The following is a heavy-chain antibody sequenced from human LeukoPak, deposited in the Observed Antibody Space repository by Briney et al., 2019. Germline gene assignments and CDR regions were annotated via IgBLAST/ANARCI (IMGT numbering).Heavy chain of an antibody. CDR2: IYPGDSDT. V-gene: IGHV5-51*01. D-gene: IGHD6-13*01. CDR1: GYHFTSYW. J-gene: IGHJ4*02. CDR3: ARLLAAPRSGVDY. Sequence: GESLEISCKGSGYHFTSYWIGWVRPVPGKGLEWMGIIYPGDSDTRYSPSFQGQVTISADKSISTAYLQWSSLKASDTAMYYCARLLAAPRSGVDYWGQGTLVTVSS.